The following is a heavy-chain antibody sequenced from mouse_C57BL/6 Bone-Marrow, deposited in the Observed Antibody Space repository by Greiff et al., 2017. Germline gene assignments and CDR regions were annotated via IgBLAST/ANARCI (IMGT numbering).Heavy chain of an antibody. V-gene: IGHV1-4*01. CDR2: INPSSGYT. J-gene: IGHJ2*01. D-gene: IGHD2-1*01. CDR1: GYTFTSYT. Sequence: VQLQQSGAELARPGASVKMSCKASGYTFTSYTMHWVKQRPGQGLEWIGYINPSSGYTKYNQKFKDKATLTADKSSSTAYMQLISLTSEDSAVYYCARTTMAPFDYWGQGTTLTVSS. CDR3: ARTTMAPFDY.